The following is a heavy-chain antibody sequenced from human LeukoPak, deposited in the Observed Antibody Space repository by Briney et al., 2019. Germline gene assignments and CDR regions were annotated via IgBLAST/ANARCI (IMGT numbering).Heavy chain of an antibody. CDR1: GYSFSDFW. Sequence: GESLKISCKGSGYSFSDFWIVWVRQMPGQGLEWMGIISPGDSDIRYSPSFQGQVTISADKSISTAYLQWTSLKASDTAMYYCARGRYDFGVVPYYFDYWGQGTLVTVSS. V-gene: IGHV5-51*01. CDR3: ARGRYDFGVVPYYFDY. D-gene: IGHD3-3*01. CDR2: ISPGDSDI. J-gene: IGHJ4*02.